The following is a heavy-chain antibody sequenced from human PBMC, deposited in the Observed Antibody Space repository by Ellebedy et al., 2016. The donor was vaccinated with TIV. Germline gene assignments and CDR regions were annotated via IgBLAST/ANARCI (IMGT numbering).Heavy chain of an antibody. CDR2: IKQDGSEK. CDR3: ARSRLGELSKRAQYFQH. J-gene: IGHJ1*01. V-gene: IGHV3-7*01. CDR1: GFTFSNYW. D-gene: IGHD3-16*02. Sequence: GGSLRLSCAASGFTFSNYWMSWVRQAPGKGLAWVANIKQDGSEKYYVDSVKGRFTISRDNAKNSLYLQMNSLRAEDTAVYYCARSRLGELSKRAQYFQHWGQGTLVTVSS.